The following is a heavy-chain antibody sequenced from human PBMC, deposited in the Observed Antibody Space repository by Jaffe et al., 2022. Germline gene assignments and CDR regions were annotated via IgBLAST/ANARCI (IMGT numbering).Heavy chain of an antibody. CDR2: INPSGGST. V-gene: IGHV1-46*01. CDR3: ARESKFMEKLHYFDY. J-gene: IGHJ4*02. D-gene: IGHD3-3*01. Sequence: QVQLVQSGAEVKKPGASVKVSCKASGYTFTSYYMHWVRQAPGQGLEWMGIINPSGGSTSYAQKFQGRVTMTRDTSTSTVYMELSSLRSEDTAVYYCARESKFMEKLHYFDYWGQGTLVTVSS. CDR1: GYTFTSYY.